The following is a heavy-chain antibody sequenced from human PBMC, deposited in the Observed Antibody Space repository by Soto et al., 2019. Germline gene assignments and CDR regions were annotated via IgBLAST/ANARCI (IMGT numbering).Heavy chain of an antibody. Sequence: GASVKVSCKASGGTFSSYAISWVRQAPGQGLEWMGGIIPIFGTANYAQKFQGRVTITADKSTSTAYMELSSLRSEDTAVYYCARERAGVYYYYCYGMDVWGQGTTVTVSS. V-gene: IGHV1-69*06. J-gene: IGHJ6*02. D-gene: IGHD3-3*01. CDR3: ARERAGVYYYYCYGMDV. CDR2: IIPIFGTA. CDR1: GGTFSSYA.